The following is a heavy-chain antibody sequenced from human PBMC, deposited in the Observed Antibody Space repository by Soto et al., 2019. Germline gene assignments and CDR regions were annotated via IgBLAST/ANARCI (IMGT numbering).Heavy chain of an antibody. CDR2: ISAYNGNT. CDR3: ARDFEAQQLLPYYFDY. D-gene: IGHD6-13*01. CDR1: GYTFTSYV. J-gene: IGHJ4*02. Sequence: ASVKVSCKASGYTFTSYVISWVRQAPGQGLEWMGWISAYNGNTNYAQKLQGRVTMTTDTSTSTAYMELRSLRSDATAVYYCARDFEAQQLLPYYFDYWGQGTLGTVSS. V-gene: IGHV1-18*01.